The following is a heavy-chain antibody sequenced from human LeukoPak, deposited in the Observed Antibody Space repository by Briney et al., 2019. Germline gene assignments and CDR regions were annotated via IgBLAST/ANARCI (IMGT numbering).Heavy chain of an antibody. J-gene: IGHJ4*02. CDR3: ARAMVRAPFDY. Sequence: SQTLSLTCTVSGGSISSGSYYWSCIRQPAGKGLEWIGRIYTSGSTNYNPSLKSRVTISVDTSKNQFSLKLSSVTAADTAVYYCARAMVRAPFDYWGQGTLVTVSS. D-gene: IGHD3-10*01. CDR2: IYTSGST. CDR1: GGSISSGSYY. V-gene: IGHV4-61*02.